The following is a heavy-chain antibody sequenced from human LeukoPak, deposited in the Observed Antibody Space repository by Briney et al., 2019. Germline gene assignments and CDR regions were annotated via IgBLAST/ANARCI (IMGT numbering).Heavy chain of an antibody. Sequence: SETLSLTCTVSGGSISSYYWSWIRQPPGKGLEWIGYIYYSGSTNYNPSLKSRVTISVDTSKNQFSLKLSSVTAADTAVCYCARLRGYSGYDRFYYYYGMDVWGQGTTVTVSS. V-gene: IGHV4-59*13. CDR2: IYYSGST. CDR3: ARLRGYSGYDRFYYYYGMDV. D-gene: IGHD5-12*01. CDR1: GGSISSYY. J-gene: IGHJ6*02.